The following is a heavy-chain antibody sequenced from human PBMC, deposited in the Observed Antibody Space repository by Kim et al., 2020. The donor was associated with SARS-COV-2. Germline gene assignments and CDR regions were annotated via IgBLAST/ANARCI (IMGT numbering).Heavy chain of an antibody. J-gene: IGHJ6*02. Sequence: GGSLRLSCSASGFTFSSYAMHWVRQAPGKGLEYVSAISSNGGSTYYADSVKGRFTISRDNSKNTLYLQMSSLRAEDTAVYYCVKDYVPAAIGMRVRYGMDVWGQGTTVTVSS. CDR2: ISSNGGST. V-gene: IGHV3-64D*06. CDR3: VKDYVPAAIGMRVRYGMDV. D-gene: IGHD2-2*01. CDR1: GFTFSSYA.